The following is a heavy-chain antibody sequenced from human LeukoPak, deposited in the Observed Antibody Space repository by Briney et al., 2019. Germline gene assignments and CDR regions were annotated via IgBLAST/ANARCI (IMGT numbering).Heavy chain of an antibody. CDR1: GFTFDDYA. CDR2: ISWNSGSI. V-gene: IGHV3-9*01. Sequence: GGSLRLSCAASGFTFDDYAMHWVRQAPGKGLEWVSGISWNSGSIGYADSVKGRFTISRDNAKNSLYLQMNSLRAEDTALYYCAKVGYCSSTSCDGENAFDIWGQGTMVTVSS. CDR3: AKVGYCSSTSCDGENAFDI. J-gene: IGHJ3*02. D-gene: IGHD2-2*01.